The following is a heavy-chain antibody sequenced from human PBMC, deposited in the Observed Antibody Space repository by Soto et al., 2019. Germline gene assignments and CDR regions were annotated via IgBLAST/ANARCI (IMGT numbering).Heavy chain of an antibody. CDR1: GGTFSSYT. CDR3: ARGRIVGGTTDV. V-gene: IGHV1-69*02. D-gene: IGHD1-26*01. CDR2: IIPILGIA. Sequence: SVKVSCKASGGTFSSYTISWVRQAPGQGLEWMGRIIPILGIANYAQKFQGRVTITADKSTSTAYMELYSLRSEDTAVYYCARGRIVGGTTDVWGQGTTVTVSS. J-gene: IGHJ6*02.